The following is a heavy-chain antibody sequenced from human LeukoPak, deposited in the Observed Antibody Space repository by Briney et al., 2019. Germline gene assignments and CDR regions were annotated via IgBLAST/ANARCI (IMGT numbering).Heavy chain of an antibody. Sequence: VASVKVSCKAPGGTFSSYAISWVRQAPGQGLEWMGGIIPIFGTANYAQKFQGRVTITADESTSTAYMELSSLRSEDTAVYYCARGSHYYDSSGYYYDAFDIWGQGTMVTVSS. V-gene: IGHV1-69*13. CDR2: IIPIFGTA. CDR3: ARGSHYYDSSGYYYDAFDI. CDR1: GGTFSSYA. J-gene: IGHJ3*02. D-gene: IGHD3-22*01.